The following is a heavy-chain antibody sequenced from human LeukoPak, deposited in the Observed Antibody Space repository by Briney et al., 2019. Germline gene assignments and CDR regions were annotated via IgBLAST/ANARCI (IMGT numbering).Heavy chain of an antibody. CDR1: GFSFSAYW. J-gene: IGHJ4*02. V-gene: IGHV3-7*05. Sequence: GGSLRLSCAASGFSFSAYWMSWVRQAPGKGLEWVANIKVDGTEKYYVDSVTGRFTISRDNAKNSLSLQMSGLRAEDTATYYCARDWNGSGTAFDHWGQGTLVTVSS. D-gene: IGHD1-1*01. CDR3: ARDWNGSGTAFDH. CDR2: IKVDGTEK.